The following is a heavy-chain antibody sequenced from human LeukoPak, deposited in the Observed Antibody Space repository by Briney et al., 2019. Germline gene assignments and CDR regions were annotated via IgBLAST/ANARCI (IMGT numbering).Heavy chain of an antibody. CDR3: ARDLGYGSGSYQQYNWFDP. J-gene: IGHJ5*02. D-gene: IGHD3-10*01. CDR1: GGTFSSYA. Sequence: ASVKVSCKASGGTFSSYAISWVRQAPGQGLEWMGWINTNTGNPTYAQGFTGRFVFSLDTSVSTAYLQISSLKAEDTAVYYCARDLGYGSGSYQQYNWFDPWGQGTLVTVSS. V-gene: IGHV7-4-1*02. CDR2: INTNTGNP.